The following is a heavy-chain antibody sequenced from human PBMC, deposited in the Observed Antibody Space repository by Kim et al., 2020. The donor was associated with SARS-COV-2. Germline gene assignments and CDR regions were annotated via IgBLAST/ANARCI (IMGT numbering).Heavy chain of an antibody. D-gene: IGHD6-13*01. CDR3: ARDLSGSSWYGNWFDP. Sequence: KFQGRVTMTRDTSISTAYMELSRLRSDDTAVYYCARDLSGSSWYGNWFDPWGQGTLVTVSS. V-gene: IGHV1-2*02. J-gene: IGHJ5*02.